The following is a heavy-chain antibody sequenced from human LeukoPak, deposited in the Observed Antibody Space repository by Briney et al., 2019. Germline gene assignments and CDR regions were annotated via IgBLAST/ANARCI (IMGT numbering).Heavy chain of an antibody. J-gene: IGHJ4*02. Sequence: SKTLSLTCTVSDGSISSYSWSWIRQPAGKGLEWIGHIYTTGSTNYNPSLKSRVTMSVDTSKNQFSLRLSSVTAADTAVYYCAGSALNFYDRWGQGTLVTVSS. CDR2: IYTTGST. V-gene: IGHV4-4*07. D-gene: IGHD3-22*01. CDR3: AGSALNFYDR. CDR1: DGSISSYS.